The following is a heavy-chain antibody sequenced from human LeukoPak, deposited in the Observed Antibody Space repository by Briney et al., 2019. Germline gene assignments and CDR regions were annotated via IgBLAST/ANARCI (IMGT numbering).Heavy chain of an antibody. CDR2: ITISGHTK. CDR1: GFDLSTYE. Sequence: GGSLRLSCAASGFDLSTYEMNWVRQAPGKGLEWIADITISGHTKNYADSVRGRFTISRDNARTSLYLQMNSLRVEDTGVYYCARGDPHADLWGQGTLVTVSS. CDR3: ARGDPHADL. J-gene: IGHJ5*02. V-gene: IGHV3-48*03.